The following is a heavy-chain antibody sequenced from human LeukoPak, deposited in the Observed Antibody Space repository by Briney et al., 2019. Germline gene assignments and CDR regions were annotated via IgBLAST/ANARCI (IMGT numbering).Heavy chain of an antibody. V-gene: IGHV3-30*18. J-gene: IGHJ4*02. CDR1: GFTFSSYG. CDR2: VSHNESNK. CDR3: AKKMVRGVTLVDY. Sequence: SGVSLTLSCAASGFTFSSYGMHWVPQAPGKGLEWVGVVSHNESNKYYANSVKGRFTITRDNSKHTLYLQMNSLRAEDTAGYYCAKKMVRGVTLVDYWGEGTQVTVSS. D-gene: IGHD3-10*01.